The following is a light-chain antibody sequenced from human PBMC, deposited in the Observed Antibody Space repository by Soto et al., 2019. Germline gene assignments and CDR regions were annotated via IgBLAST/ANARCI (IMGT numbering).Light chain of an antibody. CDR1: QTISSW. CDR3: QQLLSYPIT. Sequence: DIPMTQSPSTLSGSVGDRVTITCRASQTISSWLAWYQQKPGKAPKLLIYAASTLQSGVPLSFSGSGSGTSFTLTISSLQPEDFATYYCQQLLSYPITFGQGTRLEIK. J-gene: IGKJ5*01. V-gene: IGKV1-9*01. CDR2: AAS.